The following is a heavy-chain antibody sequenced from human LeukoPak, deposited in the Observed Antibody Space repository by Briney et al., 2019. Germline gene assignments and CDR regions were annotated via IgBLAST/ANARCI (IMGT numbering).Heavy chain of an antibody. J-gene: IGHJ4*02. Sequence: SGPALVKPTQTLTLTCTFSGFSLSTSGMCVSWIRQPPGKALEWLARIDWDDDKYYSTSLKTRLTVSKDTSKNQVVLTMTNMDPVDTATYYCARINEPATGWAADYWGQGTLVTVSS. CDR1: GFSLSTSGMC. D-gene: IGHD3-9*01. CDR2: IDWDDDK. CDR3: ARINEPATGWAADY. V-gene: IGHV2-70*11.